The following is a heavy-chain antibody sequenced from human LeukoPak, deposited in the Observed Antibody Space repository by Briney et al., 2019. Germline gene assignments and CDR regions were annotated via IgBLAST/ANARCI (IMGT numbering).Heavy chain of an antibody. V-gene: IGHV4-30-4*01. CDR3: ARVSGYNYGLNYFDS. D-gene: IGHD5-18*01. J-gene: IGHJ4*02. CDR1: GGSISSGDYY. Sequence: NPSQTLSLTCTVSGGSISSGDYYWSWIRQPPGKGLEWIGYIYYSGSTYYNPSLKSRLTISVDTSKNQFSLKLSSVTAADTAVYYCARVSGYNYGLNYFDSWGQGTLVTVSS. CDR2: IYYSGST.